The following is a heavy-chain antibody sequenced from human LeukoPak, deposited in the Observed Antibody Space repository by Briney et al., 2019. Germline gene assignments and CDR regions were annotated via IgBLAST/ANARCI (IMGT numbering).Heavy chain of an antibody. D-gene: IGHD3-10*01. CDR3: ARYPTHYYGSGSYLIFYGMDV. Sequence: GGSLRLSCAASGFTFSSYSMNWVRQAPGKGLEWVSYISSSSSTIYYADSVKGRFTISRDNAKNSLYLQMNSLRAEDTAVYYCARYPTHYYGSGSYLIFYGMDVWGQGTAVTVSS. CDR1: GFTFSSYS. CDR2: ISSSSSTI. V-gene: IGHV3-48*04. J-gene: IGHJ6*02.